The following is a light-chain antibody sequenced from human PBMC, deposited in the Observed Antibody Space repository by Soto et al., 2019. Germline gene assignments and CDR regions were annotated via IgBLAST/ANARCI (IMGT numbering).Light chain of an antibody. CDR1: SSDVGAYNY. V-gene: IGLV2-14*01. CDR3: GSWDSSLSAYV. J-gene: IGLJ1*01. Sequence: QSVLTQPASVSGSPGQSITISCTGTSSDVGAYNYVSWYQQQSGKAAKLMIHEVSNRPSGVSNRFSGSKSGNTASLTISGLQAEVEGDYYCGSWDSSLSAYVFGTGTKVTVL. CDR2: EVS.